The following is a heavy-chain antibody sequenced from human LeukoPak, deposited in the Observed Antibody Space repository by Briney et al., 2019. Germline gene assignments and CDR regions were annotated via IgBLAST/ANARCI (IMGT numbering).Heavy chain of an antibody. V-gene: IGHV4-30-4*01. D-gene: IGHD3-9*01. CDR1: GGSISSGDYY. CDR2: IYYSGST. Sequence: SETLSLTCTVSGGSISSGDYYWSWIRQPPGKGLEWIGYIYYSGSTYYNPSLKSRVTISVDTSKNQFSLKLSSVTAADTAVYYCARVLRYFDWLPNWFDPWGQGTLVTVSS. CDR3: ARVLRYFDWLPNWFDP. J-gene: IGHJ5*02.